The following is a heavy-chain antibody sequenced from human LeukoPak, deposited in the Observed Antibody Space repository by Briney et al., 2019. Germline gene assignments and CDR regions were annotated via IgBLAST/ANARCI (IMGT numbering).Heavy chain of an antibody. J-gene: IGHJ4*02. CDR3: ARGKRGKGLKTYYYDSSGYWPIDY. CDR2: INHSGST. CDR1: GGSFSGYY. D-gene: IGHD3-22*01. V-gene: IGHV4-34*01. Sequence: SETLSLTCAVYGGSFSGYYWSWIRQPPGKGLEWIGEINHSGSTNYNPSLKSRVTISVDTSKNQFSLKLSSVTAADTAVYYCARGKRGKGLKTYYYDSSGYWPIDYWGQGTLVTVSS.